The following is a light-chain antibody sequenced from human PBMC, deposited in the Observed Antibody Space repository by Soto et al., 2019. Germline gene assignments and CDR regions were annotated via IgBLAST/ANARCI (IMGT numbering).Light chain of an antibody. V-gene: IGKV3-15*01. CDR2: GTS. CDR1: QSVSSN. CDR3: QQYSNWPLIT. J-gene: IGKJ5*01. Sequence: EIVMTQSPATLSVSPGERATLSCMASQSVSSNLAWYQQKRGQAPRLLIYGTSTRATGIPARFSGSGSGTEFTLTISSLQSEDFAVYYCQQYSNWPLITFGQGTRLEIK.